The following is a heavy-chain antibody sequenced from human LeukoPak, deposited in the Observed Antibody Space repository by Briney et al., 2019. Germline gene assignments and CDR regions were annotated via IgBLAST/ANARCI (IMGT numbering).Heavy chain of an antibody. J-gene: IGHJ6*02. Sequence: ASVKVSCKASGYTFTGYYVHWVRQAPGQGLEWMGWINPNSGGTNYAQKFQGRVTMTRDTTISTAYMELSRLKSDDTAVYYCARRAVYYYYGVDVWGQGSTVTVSS. D-gene: IGHD6-25*01. CDR2: INPNSGGT. CDR3: ARRAVYYYYGVDV. CDR1: GYTFTGYY. V-gene: IGHV1-2*02.